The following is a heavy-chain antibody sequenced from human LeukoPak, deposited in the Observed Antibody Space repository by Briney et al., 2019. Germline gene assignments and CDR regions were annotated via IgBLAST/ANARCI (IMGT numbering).Heavy chain of an antibody. J-gene: IGHJ6*03. Sequence: PSETLSLTCTVSGGSISSSSYYWGWIRQPPGKGLEWTGSIYYSGSTYYNPSLKSRVTISVDTSKNQFSLKLSSVTAADTAVYYCARATFTPWGYSSSNYMDVWGKGTTVTVSS. CDR1: GGSISSSSYY. D-gene: IGHD6-6*01. CDR3: ARATFTPWGYSSSNYMDV. V-gene: IGHV4-39*07. CDR2: IYYSGST.